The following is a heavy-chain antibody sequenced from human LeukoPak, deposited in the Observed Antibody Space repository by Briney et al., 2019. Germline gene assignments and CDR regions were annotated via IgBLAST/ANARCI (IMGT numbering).Heavy chain of an antibody. J-gene: IGHJ3*02. Sequence: GGSLRLSCAASGFTFSSYAMSWFRQAPGKGLEWVGFIRSKAYGGTTEYAASVKGRFTISRDDSKSIAYLQMNSLKTEDTAVYYCTRDPTPIGLGAFDIWGQGTMVTVSS. D-gene: IGHD3-10*01. V-gene: IGHV3-49*03. CDR3: TRDPTPIGLGAFDI. CDR1: GFTFSSYA. CDR2: IRSKAYGGTT.